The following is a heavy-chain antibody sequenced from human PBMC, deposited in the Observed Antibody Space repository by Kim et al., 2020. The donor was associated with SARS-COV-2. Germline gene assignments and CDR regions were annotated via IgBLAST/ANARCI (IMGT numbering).Heavy chain of an antibody. J-gene: IGHJ4*02. Sequence: GGSLRLSCAASGFTFSSYGMHWVRQAPGKGLEWVAVIWYDGSNKYYADSVKGRFTISRDNSKNTLYLQMNSLRAEDTAVYYCARDYDILTGYYFDYWGLGTLVTVSS. D-gene: IGHD3-9*01. CDR3: ARDYDILTGYYFDY. CDR2: IWYDGSNK. V-gene: IGHV3-33*01. CDR1: GFTFSSYG.